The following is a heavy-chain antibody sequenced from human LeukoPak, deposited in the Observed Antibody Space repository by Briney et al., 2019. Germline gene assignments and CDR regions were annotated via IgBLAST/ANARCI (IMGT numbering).Heavy chain of an antibody. V-gene: IGHV4-61*02. Sequence: SQTLSLTCTVSGGSISSGSYYWSWIRQPAGKGLEWIGRIYTSGSTNYNPSLKSRVTISVDTSKNQFSLKLSSVTAADTAVYYCAMSPSGYTDYWGQGTPVTVSS. J-gene: IGHJ4*02. CDR3: AMSPSGYTDY. CDR1: GGSISSGSYY. CDR2: IYTSGST. D-gene: IGHD3-3*01.